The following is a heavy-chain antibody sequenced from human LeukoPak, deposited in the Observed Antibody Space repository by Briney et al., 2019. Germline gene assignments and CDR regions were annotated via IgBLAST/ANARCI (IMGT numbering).Heavy chain of an antibody. D-gene: IGHD1-1*01. Sequence: GWALRLSCAASGFSFGSYWIAWVDQAPGKGLEGVAKIKEAGSEKYYVASVKGRFTISRDNAKNSLSLQMGSLRAEDTAVYYCARSTAGFDYWGQGTLVTVSS. CDR1: GFSFGSYW. CDR2: IKEAGSEK. V-gene: IGHV3-7*01. CDR3: ARSTAGFDY. J-gene: IGHJ4*02.